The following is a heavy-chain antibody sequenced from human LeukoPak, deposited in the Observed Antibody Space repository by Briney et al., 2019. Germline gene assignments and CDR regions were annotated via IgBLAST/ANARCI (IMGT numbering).Heavy chain of an antibody. CDR2: IYYSGST. CDR3: ARLTTIFEGWFDP. Sequence: PSQTLSLTCTVSGGSISSGDYYWSWIRQPPGTGLERIGYIYYSGSTYYNPSLKSRVTISVDTSKNQFSLKLSSVTAADTAVYYCARLTTIFEGWFDPWGQGTLATVSS. J-gene: IGHJ5*02. D-gene: IGHD3-3*01. V-gene: IGHV4-30-4*01. CDR1: GGSISSGDYY.